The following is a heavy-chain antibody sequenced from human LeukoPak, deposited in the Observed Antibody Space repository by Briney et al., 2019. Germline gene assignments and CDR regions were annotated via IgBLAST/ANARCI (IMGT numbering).Heavy chain of an antibody. D-gene: IGHD3-10*01. CDR3: STETAGNY. CDR2: YDPEDDER. Sequence: ASVKVSCKAFGHTLRDLSIHWVRQAPGKGLEWMGGYDPEDDERINSEKFLGRVTLTEDTSTDTPYMELSSLRSDDTAVYYCSTETAGNYWGQGTLVTVSS. V-gene: IGHV1-24*01. CDR1: GHTLRDLS. J-gene: IGHJ4*02.